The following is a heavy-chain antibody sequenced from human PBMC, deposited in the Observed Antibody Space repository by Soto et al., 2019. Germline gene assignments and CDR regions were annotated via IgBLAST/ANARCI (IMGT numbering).Heavy chain of an antibody. V-gene: IGHV3-33*01. CDR3: ARNKGGSYSDFDY. D-gene: IGHD1-26*01. J-gene: IGHJ4*02. CDR1: GFTFSRYG. Sequence: QVQLVESGGGVVQPGRSLRLSCAASGFTFSRYGMHWVRQAPGKGLEWVAVIWYDGNNKYYADSVKGRFTISRDNSKNTLCLKMNSLRAEDTAVYYCARNKGGSYSDFDYWGQGTLVTVSS. CDR2: IWYDGNNK.